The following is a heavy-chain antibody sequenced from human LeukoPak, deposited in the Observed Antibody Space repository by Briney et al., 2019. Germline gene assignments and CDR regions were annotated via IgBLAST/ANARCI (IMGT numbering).Heavy chain of an antibody. Sequence: PGGSLRLSCAASGFTLSNHAMNWVRQAPGKGLEWVAVIWYDESNKYYADSVKGRFTISRDNSKSTLYLQMNSLRAEDTAVYYCARDSASIAGAVYWYFDLWGRGTLVTVSS. CDR2: IWYDESNK. CDR1: GFTLSNHA. J-gene: IGHJ2*01. V-gene: IGHV3-33*01. D-gene: IGHD6-13*01. CDR3: ARDSASIAGAVYWYFDL.